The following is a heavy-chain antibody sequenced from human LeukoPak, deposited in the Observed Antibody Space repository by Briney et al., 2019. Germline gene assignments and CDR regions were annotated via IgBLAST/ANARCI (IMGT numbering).Heavy chain of an antibody. V-gene: IGHV1-2*02. CDR1: GYTFTGYY. J-gene: IGHJ3*02. CDR2: INPNSGGT. D-gene: IGHD3-10*01. Sequence: GASVKVSCKASGYTFTGYYMHWVRQAPGQGLEWMGWINPNSGGTNYAQKFQGRVTMTRDTSISTAYMELSRLRSDDTAVYYCARDPSDRRSDAFDIWGQGTMVTVSS. CDR3: ARDPSDRRSDAFDI.